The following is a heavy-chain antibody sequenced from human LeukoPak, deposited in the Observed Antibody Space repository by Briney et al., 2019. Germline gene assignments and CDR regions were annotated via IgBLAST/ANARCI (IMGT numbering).Heavy chain of an antibody. CDR1: GGSISSSSYY. J-gene: IGHJ4*02. V-gene: IGHV4-39*01. CDR2: IYYSGST. CDR3: ARLAGYSSGWYRLDY. D-gene: IGHD6-19*01. Sequence: PSETLSLTCTVSGGSISSSSYYWGWIRQPPRKGLEWIGSIYYSGSTYYNPSLKSRVTLSVDTSKNQFSLKLSSVTAADTAVYSCARLAGYSSGWYRLDYWGQGTLVTVSS.